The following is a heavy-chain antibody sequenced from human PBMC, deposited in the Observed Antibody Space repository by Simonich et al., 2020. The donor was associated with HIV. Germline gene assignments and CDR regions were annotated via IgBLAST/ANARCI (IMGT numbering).Heavy chain of an antibody. CDR3: VRGGSLIIVGNWFDP. CDR2: INTNSGNP. Sequence: QVQLVQSGAEVKKPGASVKISCKTSGYTFTSYPMNWVRQAPGQGLVGMGWINTNSGNPTYALGFTGRFVFSLDTSVSTAYLQISSLKAEDTAVYYCVRGGSLIIVGNWFDPWGQGTLVTASS. V-gene: IGHV7-4-1*02. J-gene: IGHJ5*02. CDR1: GYTFTSYP. D-gene: IGHD3-22*01.